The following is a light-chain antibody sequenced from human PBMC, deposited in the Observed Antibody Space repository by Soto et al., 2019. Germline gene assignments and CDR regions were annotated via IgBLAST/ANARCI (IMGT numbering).Light chain of an antibody. V-gene: IGKV3-15*01. Sequence: EIVVTQSPATLSVSPGERATLSCRASQSVGYNFAWYQQKPGQAPRLLIFATSTRATGVPARFSGSGSGTEFTLTLSSLQSEDFAVYYCQQYGDWPLTFGGGAKVEIE. CDR3: QQYGDWPLT. J-gene: IGKJ4*01. CDR2: ATS. CDR1: QSVGYN.